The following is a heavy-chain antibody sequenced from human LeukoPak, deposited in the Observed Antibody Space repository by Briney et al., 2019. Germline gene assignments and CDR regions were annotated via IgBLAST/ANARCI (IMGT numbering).Heavy chain of an antibody. V-gene: IGHV4-59*01. CDR3: ARERSGMATMDFDY. Sequence: SETLSLTCTVSGGSISSYYWSWIRQPPGKGLEWIGYIHYSGSTNYNPSLKSRVTISEDTSKNQFSLKLSSVTAADTAVYYCARERSGMATMDFDYWGQGTLVTVSS. CDR1: GGSISSYY. CDR2: IHYSGST. J-gene: IGHJ4*02. D-gene: IGHD5-24*01.